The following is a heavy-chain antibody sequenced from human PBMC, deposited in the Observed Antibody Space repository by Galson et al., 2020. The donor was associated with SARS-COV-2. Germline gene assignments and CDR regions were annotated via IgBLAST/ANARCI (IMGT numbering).Heavy chain of an antibody. J-gene: IGHJ6*03. Sequence: ASVQVSCKASGYTFTSYDINWVRQATGQGLEWMGWLNPNSGNTGYAQKFQGRVTMTRNTSIITAYMELSSLIAEDTAVYYCARGGLSITIFYYYYYMDVCGKGTTVTVSS. CDR1: GYTFTSYD. D-gene: IGHD3-3*01. CDR3: ARGGLSITIFYYYYYMDV. CDR2: LNPNSGNT. V-gene: IGHV1-8*01.